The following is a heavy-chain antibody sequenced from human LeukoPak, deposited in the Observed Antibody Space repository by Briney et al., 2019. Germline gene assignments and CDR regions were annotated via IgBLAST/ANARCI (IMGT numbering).Heavy chain of an antibody. D-gene: IGHD1-26*01. CDR3: AKYRTGPPYGLDV. Sequence: GGSLRLSCATSGFTFSTYAMNWVRQAPGKGLEWVSGISGSGGSTWYADSVKGRFTISRDNSKNTLYLQMNRLRAEDTATYYCAKYRTGPPYGLDVWGQGTTVTVSS. CDR2: ISGSGGST. CDR1: GFTFSTYA. J-gene: IGHJ6*02. V-gene: IGHV3-23*01.